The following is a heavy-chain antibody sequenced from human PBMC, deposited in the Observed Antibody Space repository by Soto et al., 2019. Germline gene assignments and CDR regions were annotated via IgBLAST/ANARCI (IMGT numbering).Heavy chain of an antibody. V-gene: IGHV2-5*02. CDR1: GFSLTTSGVG. CDR2: IYWDDDK. CDR3: AHRVLRTVFGLVTTTAIYFDF. J-gene: IGHJ4*02. D-gene: IGHD3-3*01. Sequence: QITLNESGPTPVKPRQTLTLTCTFSGFSLTTSGVGVGWIRQSPGKAPEWLALIYWDDDKRYSPSLTSRLTTTKDTSKNQVVLTMADLDPADTATYYCAHRVLRTVFGLVTTTAIYFDFWGQGTPVAVSS.